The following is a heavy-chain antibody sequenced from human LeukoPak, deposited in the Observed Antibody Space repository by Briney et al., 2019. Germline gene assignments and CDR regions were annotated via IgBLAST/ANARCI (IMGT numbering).Heavy chain of an antibody. Sequence: GGSLRLSCAASGFTFSRYSMNWVRQAPGKGLEWVSSISGGSSFMYYADSVKGRFTISRDNAKNSLYLQMNSLRAKDTALYYCARDYYDSSGSSRFDPWGQGTLVTVSS. J-gene: IGHJ5*02. V-gene: IGHV3-21*01. CDR2: ISGGSSFM. CDR3: ARDYYDSSGSSRFDP. CDR1: GFTFSRYS. D-gene: IGHD3-22*01.